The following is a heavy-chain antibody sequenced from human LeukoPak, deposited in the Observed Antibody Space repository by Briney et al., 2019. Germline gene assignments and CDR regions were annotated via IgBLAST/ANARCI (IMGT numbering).Heavy chain of an antibody. J-gene: IGHJ3*02. CDR2: INPSGGST. Sequence: ASVKVSCEASGYSFTMYYLHWVRQAPGQGLEWMGIINPSGGSTSYAQKFQGRVTMTRDTSTSTVYMELSSLRSEDTAVYYCARLTTSGNAFDIWGQGTMVTVSS. V-gene: IGHV1-46*01. CDR1: GYSFTMYY. CDR3: ARLTTSGNAFDI. D-gene: IGHD4-17*01.